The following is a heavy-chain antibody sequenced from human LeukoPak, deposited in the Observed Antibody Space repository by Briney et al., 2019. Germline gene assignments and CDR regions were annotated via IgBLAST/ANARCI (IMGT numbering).Heavy chain of an antibody. CDR1: GYTFTDYY. Sequence: GASVTVSFTASGYTFTDYYMHWVRQAPGQGLEWMGWINPNSGGTDFAQKFQGRVTMTRDTSITTAYMELSRLTSDDTAVYYCARVLSGPRGDCWGQGTLVTVSS. V-gene: IGHV1-2*02. CDR3: ARVLSGPRGDC. CDR2: INPNSGGT. J-gene: IGHJ4*02. D-gene: IGHD3-10*01.